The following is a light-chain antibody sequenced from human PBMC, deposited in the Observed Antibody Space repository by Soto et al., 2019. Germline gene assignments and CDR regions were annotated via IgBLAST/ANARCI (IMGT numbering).Light chain of an antibody. Sequence: QSALPQPPSASGSPGQSVAISCTGTSSDVGGYNYVSWYQQHPGKAPKLMIYEVNKRPSGVPDRFSGSKSGNTASLTVSGLQAEDEADYYCSSYAGSSNVFGTGTKVT. CDR1: SSDVGGYNY. V-gene: IGLV2-8*01. J-gene: IGLJ1*01. CDR3: SSYAGSSNV. CDR2: EVN.